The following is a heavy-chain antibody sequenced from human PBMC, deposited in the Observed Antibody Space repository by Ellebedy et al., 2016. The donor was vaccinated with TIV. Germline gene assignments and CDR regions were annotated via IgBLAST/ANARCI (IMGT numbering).Heavy chain of an antibody. CDR1: GGSFSGHF. J-gene: IGHJ4*02. D-gene: IGHD1-14*01. CDR3: ARHGISGLPEFDL. V-gene: IGHV4-34*01. Sequence: SETLSLTCAVYGGSFSGHFWNWIRQPPGKGLECIGEINHSGNTNYNPSLKSRVTISVDTSKNQFSLKVTSVTAADTAVYYCARHGISGLPEFDLWGQGTLVTVSS. CDR2: INHSGNT.